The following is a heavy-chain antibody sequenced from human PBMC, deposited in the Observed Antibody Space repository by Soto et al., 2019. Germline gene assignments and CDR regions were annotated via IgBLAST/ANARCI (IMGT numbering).Heavy chain of an antibody. V-gene: IGHV3-21*01. CDR3: ARGPPGNDKTYYYYYMDV. J-gene: IGHJ6*03. CDR1: GFTFSSYS. CDR2: ISSSSSYI. Sequence: GGSLRLSCAASGFTFSSYSMNWVRQAPGKGLEWVSSISSSSSYIYYADSVKGRFTISRDNAKNSLYLQMNSLRAEDTAVYYCARGPPGNDKTYYYYYMDVWGKGTTVTVSS. D-gene: IGHD5-12*01.